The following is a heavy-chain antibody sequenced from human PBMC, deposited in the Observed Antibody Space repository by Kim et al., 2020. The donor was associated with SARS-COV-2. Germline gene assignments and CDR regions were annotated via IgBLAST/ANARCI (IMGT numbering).Heavy chain of an antibody. CDR2: ISKDGSST. D-gene: IGHD2-2*01. V-gene: IGHV3-74*01. CDR3: ARVTASTGWYLDL. J-gene: IGHJ2*01. Sequence: GGSLRLSCAASEFTFSNYYMHWVRQAPAKGLVWVSHISKDGSSTTYADSVKGRFTVSRDNAKNTLYLQMNSLRADDTAVYYCARVTASTGWYLDLWGRGTLVTVSS. CDR1: EFTFSNYY.